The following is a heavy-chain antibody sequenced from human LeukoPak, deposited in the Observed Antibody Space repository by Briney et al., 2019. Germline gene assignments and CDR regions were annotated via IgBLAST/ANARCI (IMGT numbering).Heavy chain of an antibody. Sequence: PSETLSLTCTVSGGSISSSSYYWGWIRQPPGKGLEWIGSIYHSGSTYYNPSLKSRVTISVDTSKNQFSLKLSSVTAADTAVYYCARGVLWFGELLQYFDYWGQGTLVTVSS. CDR2: IYHSGST. V-gene: IGHV4-39*07. CDR1: GGSISSSSYY. CDR3: ARGVLWFGELLQYFDY. D-gene: IGHD3-10*01. J-gene: IGHJ4*02.